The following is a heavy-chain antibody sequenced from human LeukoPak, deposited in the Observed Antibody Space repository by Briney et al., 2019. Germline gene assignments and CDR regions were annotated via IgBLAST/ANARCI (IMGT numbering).Heavy chain of an antibody. Sequence: ASVKVSCKASGYTFSDYYMHWVRQAPGQGLEWMGWINPDSGGTKYAQKFQDRVTMTRDTSISTAYMELSRLRSDDTAVYYCARNLWFGESSDAFDMWGQGTMVTVSS. CDR2: INPDSGGT. V-gene: IGHV1-2*02. CDR1: GYTFSDYY. CDR3: ARNLWFGESSDAFDM. J-gene: IGHJ3*02. D-gene: IGHD3-10*01.